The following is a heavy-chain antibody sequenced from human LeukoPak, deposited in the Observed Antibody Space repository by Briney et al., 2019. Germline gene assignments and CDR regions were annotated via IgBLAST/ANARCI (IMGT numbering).Heavy chain of an antibody. CDR3: AKGSTKAYCSGGSCYRSIYYYMDV. CDR2: ISGSGGST. D-gene: IGHD2-15*01. V-gene: IGHV3-23*01. Sequence: GGSLRLSCAASGFTFSSYAMSWVRQAPGKGLEWVSAISGSGGSTYYADSVKGRFTISRDNSKNTLYLQMYSLRAEDTAVYYCAKGSTKAYCSGGSCYRSIYYYMDVWGKGTTVTVSS. CDR1: GFTFSSYA. J-gene: IGHJ6*03.